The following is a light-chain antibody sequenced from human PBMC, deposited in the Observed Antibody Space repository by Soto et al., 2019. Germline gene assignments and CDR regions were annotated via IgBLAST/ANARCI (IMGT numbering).Light chain of an antibody. J-gene: IGKJ5*01. CDR2: AAS. CDR3: QQSYSTPIT. V-gene: IGKV1-39*01. Sequence: DIQMTQSPSSLSASVGDRVTITCRASQGISSYLSWYQQKPGKAPKFLIYAASSLQRGVPSRFSGSGSGTDFTITISSLQPEDFATYYCQQSYSTPITFGQGTRLEIK. CDR1: QGISSY.